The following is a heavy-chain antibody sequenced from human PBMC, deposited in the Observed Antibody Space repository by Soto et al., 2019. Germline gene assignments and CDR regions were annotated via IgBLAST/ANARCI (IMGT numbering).Heavy chain of an antibody. Sequence: QVQLVESGGGVVQPGRSLRLSCAASGFTFSSYGMHWVRQAPGKGLEWVAVISYDGSNKYYADSVKGRFTISRDNSKNTLYLQMNSLRAEDTAVYYCAKGMGAAPWGQGTLVTVSS. CDR2: ISYDGSNK. CDR1: GFTFSSYG. CDR3: AKGMGAAP. D-gene: IGHD1-26*01. J-gene: IGHJ5*02. V-gene: IGHV3-30*18.